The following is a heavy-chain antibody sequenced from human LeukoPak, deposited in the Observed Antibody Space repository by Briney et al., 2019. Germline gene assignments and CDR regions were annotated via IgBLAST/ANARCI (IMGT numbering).Heavy chain of an antibody. V-gene: IGHV1-8*01. D-gene: IGHD2-15*01. Sequence: ASVKVSCKASGYTFTSYDINWVRQATGQGLEWMGWMNPNSGNTGYAQKFQGRVTMTWNTSISTAYMELSSLRSEDTAVYYCARGEYCSGGSCYSNDYWGQGTLVTVSS. CDR1: GYTFTSYD. CDR2: MNPNSGNT. J-gene: IGHJ4*02. CDR3: ARGEYCSGGSCYSNDY.